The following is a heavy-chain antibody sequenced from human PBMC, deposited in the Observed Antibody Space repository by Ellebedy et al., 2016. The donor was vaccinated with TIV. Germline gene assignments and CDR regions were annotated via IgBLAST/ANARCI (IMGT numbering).Heavy chain of an antibody. V-gene: IGHV3-43*01. D-gene: IGHD3-22*01. J-gene: IGHJ4*02. CDR2: ITSDGSTT. Sequence: GESLKISXATSGFTFHNYYMHWVRQASGKGLEWVSIITSDGSTTHYADSVKGRFTISRDNSKNTLYLQMNSLRAEDTAVYYCAKEYDSSGYGDYWGQGTLVTVSS. CDR1: GFTFHNYY. CDR3: AKEYDSSGYGDY.